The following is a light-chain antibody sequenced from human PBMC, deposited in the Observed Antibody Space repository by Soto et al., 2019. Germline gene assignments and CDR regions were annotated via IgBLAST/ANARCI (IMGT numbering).Light chain of an antibody. J-gene: IGLJ2*01. CDR2: LNSDGSH. V-gene: IGLV4-69*01. CDR3: QTWGTGIQV. CDR1: RGHSSYA. Sequence: QLVLTQSPSASASLGASVKPTCTLSRGHSSYAIAWHQQQPGKGPRYLMKLNSDGSHSKGDGIPDRFSGSSSGAERYLTISSLQSEDEADYYCQTWGTGIQVFGGGTKLTVL.